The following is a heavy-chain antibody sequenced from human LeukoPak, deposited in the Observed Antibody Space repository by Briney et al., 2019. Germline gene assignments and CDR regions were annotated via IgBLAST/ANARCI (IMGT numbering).Heavy chain of an antibody. D-gene: IGHD6-19*01. CDR2: ISAYNGNT. CDR3: ARDGAVAGSGSSGY. V-gene: IGHV1-18*01. CDR1: GYTFTSYG. Sequence: GASVKVSCKASGYTFTSYGISWVRQAPGQGLEWMGWISAYNGNTNYAQKLQGRATMTTDTSTSTAYMELRSLRSDDTAVYYCARDGAVAGSGSSGYWGQGTLVTVSS. J-gene: IGHJ4*02.